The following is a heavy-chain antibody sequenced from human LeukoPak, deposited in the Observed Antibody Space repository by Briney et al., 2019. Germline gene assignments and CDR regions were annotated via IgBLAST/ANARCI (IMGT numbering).Heavy chain of an antibody. CDR3: ARVETYYYDSSGYSNWFDP. CDR1: GGSISSGGYY. Sequence: SETLSLTCTVSGGSISSGGYYWSWIRQHPGKGLEWIGYIYYSGSTYYNPSLKSRVTISVDTSKNQFSLKLSSVTAADTAVYYCARVETYYYDSSGYSNWFDPWGQGTLVTVSS. D-gene: IGHD3-22*01. CDR2: IYYSGST. V-gene: IGHV4-30-4*08. J-gene: IGHJ5*02.